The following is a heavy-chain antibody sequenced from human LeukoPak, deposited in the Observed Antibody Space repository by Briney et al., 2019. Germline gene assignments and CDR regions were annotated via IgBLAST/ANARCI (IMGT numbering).Heavy chain of an antibody. Sequence: GGSLRLSCAASGFTFSSYSMNWVRQAPGKGLEWVSSISSSSSYIYYADSVKGRFTISRDNAKNSPYLQMNSLRAEDTAVYYCARAYDILTGYRYYGMDVWGQGTTVTVSS. J-gene: IGHJ6*02. D-gene: IGHD3-9*01. CDR1: GFTFSSYS. V-gene: IGHV3-21*01. CDR3: ARAYDILTGYRYYGMDV. CDR2: ISSSSSYI.